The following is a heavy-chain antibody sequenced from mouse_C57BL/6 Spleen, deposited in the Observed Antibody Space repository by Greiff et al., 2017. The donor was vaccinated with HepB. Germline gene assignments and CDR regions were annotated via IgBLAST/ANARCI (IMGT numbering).Heavy chain of an antibody. CDR3: AREVRDYGYEGWFAY. Sequence: QVQLKESGAELAKPGASVKLSCKASGYTFTSYWMHWVKQRPGQGLEWIGYINPSSGYTKYNQKFKDKATLTADKSSSTAYMQLSSLTYEDSAVYYCAREVRDYGYEGWFAYWGQGTLVTVSA. J-gene: IGHJ3*01. V-gene: IGHV1-7*01. CDR2: INPSSGYT. CDR1: GYTFTSYW. D-gene: IGHD2-2*01.